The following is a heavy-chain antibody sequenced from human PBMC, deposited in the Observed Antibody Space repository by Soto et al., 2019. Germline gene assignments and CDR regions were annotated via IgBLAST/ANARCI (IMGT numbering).Heavy chain of an antibody. V-gene: IGHV3-30*18. CDR2: ISYDGSNK. CDR3: AKDPGYSSSWYGYYFDY. CDR1: GFTFSSYG. D-gene: IGHD6-13*01. Sequence: QVQLVESGGGVVQPGRSLRLSCAASGFTFSSYGMHWVRQAPGKGLEWVAVISYDGSNKYYADSVKGRFTISRDNSKNTLYLQMKSLRAEDTAVYYCAKDPGYSSSWYGYYFDYWGQGTLVTVSS. J-gene: IGHJ4*02.